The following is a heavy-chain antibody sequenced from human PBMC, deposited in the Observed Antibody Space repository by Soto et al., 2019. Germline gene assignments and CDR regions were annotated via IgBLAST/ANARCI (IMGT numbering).Heavy chain of an antibody. CDR2: MNPNSGNT. V-gene: IGHV1-8*01. J-gene: IGHJ4*02. CDR3: ARFDFWSGYPLDY. D-gene: IGHD3-3*01. Sequence: GASVKVSCKASGYTFTSYDINWVRQATGQGLEWMGWMNPNSGNTGYAQKFQGRVTMTRNTSISTAYMELSSLRSEDTAVYYCARFDFWSGYPLDYWGQGTLVTVSS. CDR1: GYTFTSYD.